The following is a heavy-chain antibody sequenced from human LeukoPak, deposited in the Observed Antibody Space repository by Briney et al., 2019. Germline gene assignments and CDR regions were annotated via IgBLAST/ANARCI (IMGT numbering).Heavy chain of an antibody. Sequence: GGSLRLSCAASGFTYSSYSMNWVRQDPGKGLEWVSSISSSSSYIYYADSVKGRFTISRDNAKNSLYLQMNSLRAEDTAVYYCARAVAGRYYFDYWGQGTLVTVSS. CDR3: ARAVAGRYYFDY. V-gene: IGHV3-21*01. CDR1: GFTYSSYS. J-gene: IGHJ4*02. D-gene: IGHD6-19*01. CDR2: ISSSSSYI.